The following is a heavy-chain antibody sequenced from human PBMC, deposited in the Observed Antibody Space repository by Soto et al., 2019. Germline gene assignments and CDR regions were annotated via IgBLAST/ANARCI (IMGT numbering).Heavy chain of an antibody. CDR1: GFTFSSYG. V-gene: IGHV3-30*18. J-gene: IGHJ3*02. D-gene: IGHD7-27*01. Sequence: QVQLVESGGGVVQPGRSLRLSCAASGFTFSSYGMHWVRQAPGKGLEWVALISYDGSNKYYADSVKGRFTISRDNSKNTLYLQMNSLRTEDAAVYYCAKDLGHGGRGAFDICGQGTMVTVGS. CDR3: AKDLGHGGRGAFDI. CDR2: ISYDGSNK.